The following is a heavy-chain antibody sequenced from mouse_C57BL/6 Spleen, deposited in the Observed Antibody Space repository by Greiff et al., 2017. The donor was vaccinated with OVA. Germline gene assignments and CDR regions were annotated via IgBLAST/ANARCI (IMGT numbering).Heavy chain of an antibody. D-gene: IGHD1-1*01. V-gene: IGHV5-6*01. CDR1: GFTFSSYG. CDR2: ISSGGSYT. CDR3: ARRDYGNAMDY. J-gene: IGHJ4*01. Sequence: EVQLMESGGDLVKPGGSLKLSCAASGFTFSSYGMSWVRQTPDKRLEWVATISSGGSYTYYPDSVKGRFTISRDNAKNTLYLQMSSLKSEDTAMYYCARRDYGNAMDYWGQGTSVTVSS.